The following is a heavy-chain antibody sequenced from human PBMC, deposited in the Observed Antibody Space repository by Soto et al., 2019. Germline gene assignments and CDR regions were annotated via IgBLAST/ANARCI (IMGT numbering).Heavy chain of an antibody. CDR2: MNPNSANT. CDR1: GYTFTNYD. CDR3: ARMATSGTLNWFDP. J-gene: IGHJ5*02. V-gene: IGHV1-8*01. D-gene: IGHD1-26*01. Sequence: QAQLVQSGAEVKEPGASVKVSCKASGYTFTNYDISWVRQATGQELEWMGWMNPNSANTGYAQKFQGRVTMTRDTSINTAYMELSSLRSEDTAIYYCARMATSGTLNWFDPWGQGTLVTVSS.